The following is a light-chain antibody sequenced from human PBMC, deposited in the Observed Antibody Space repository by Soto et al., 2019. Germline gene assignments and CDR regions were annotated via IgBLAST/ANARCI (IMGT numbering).Light chain of an antibody. CDR1: QSISSY. J-gene: IGKJ1*01. Sequence: DIQMTQSPSSLSAAVGDRVTITCRASQSISSYLNWYQQKPGKAPKLLIYAASSLQSGVPSRFSGSGSGTDFTLPIRSLQPEHFATYYCQQRYSTPRTFGQGTKVDIK. CDR2: AAS. V-gene: IGKV1-39*01. CDR3: QQRYSTPRT.